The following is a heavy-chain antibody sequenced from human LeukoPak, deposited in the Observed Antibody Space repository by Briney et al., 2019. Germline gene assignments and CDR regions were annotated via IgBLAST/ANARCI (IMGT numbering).Heavy chain of an antibody. Sequence: PSETLSLTCAVYGGSFSGYYWSWIRQPPGKGLEWIGEINHSGSTNYNPSLKSRVTISVDTSKNQFSLKLSSVTAADTAVYYCARGTTYYYDSSGYFHWFDPWGQGTLVTVSS. CDR3: ARGTTYYYDSSGYFHWFDP. J-gene: IGHJ5*02. CDR1: GGSFSGYY. V-gene: IGHV4-34*01. D-gene: IGHD3-22*01. CDR2: INHSGST.